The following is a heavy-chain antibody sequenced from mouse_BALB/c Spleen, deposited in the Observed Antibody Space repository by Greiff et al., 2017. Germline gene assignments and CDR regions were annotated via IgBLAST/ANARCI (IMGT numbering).Heavy chain of an antibody. CDR1: GYSITSGYY. CDR2: ISYDGSN. V-gene: IGHV3-6*02. Sequence: EVQLQQSGPGLVKPSQSLSLTCSVTGYSITSGYYWNWIRQFPGNKLEWMGYISYDGSNNYNPSLKNRISITRDTSKNQFFLKLNSVTTEDTATYYCAEGNSFAYWGQGTLVTVSA. D-gene: IGHD2-1*01. CDR3: AEGNSFAY. J-gene: IGHJ3*01.